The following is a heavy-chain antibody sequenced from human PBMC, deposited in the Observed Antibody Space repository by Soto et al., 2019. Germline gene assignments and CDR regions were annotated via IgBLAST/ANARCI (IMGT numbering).Heavy chain of an antibody. J-gene: IGHJ3*02. CDR2: IYYTGRT. CDR1: GGSISSSAYF. Sequence: QLQVQESGPGLVKPSETLSLTCTVSGGSISSSAYFWGWIRQPPGKGLEWIGNIYYTGRTSSIPSLTGRITISIDTSKNRFSLKLSSVTAADTSVDFCARIYSGYDDAGACDIVGQGTMVTVSS. V-gene: IGHV4-39*01. D-gene: IGHD5-12*01. CDR3: ARIYSGYDDAGACDI.